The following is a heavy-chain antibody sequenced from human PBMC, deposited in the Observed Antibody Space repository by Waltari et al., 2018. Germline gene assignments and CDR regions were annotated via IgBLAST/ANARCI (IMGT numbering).Heavy chain of an antibody. CDR1: GGSISSYY. Sequence: QVQLQESGPGLVKPSETLSLTCTVPGGSISSYYWSWIRQPPGKGLEWIGYIYYSGSTNYNPSLKSRVTISVDTSKNQFSLKLSSVTAADTAVYYCARGSKFDYWGQGTLVTVSS. CDR3: ARGSKFDY. CDR2: IYYSGST. V-gene: IGHV4-59*01. J-gene: IGHJ4*02.